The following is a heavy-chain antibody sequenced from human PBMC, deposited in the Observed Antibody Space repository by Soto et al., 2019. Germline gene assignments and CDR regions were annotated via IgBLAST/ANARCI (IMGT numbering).Heavy chain of an antibody. J-gene: IGHJ2*01. D-gene: IGHD1-26*01. CDR1: GYTFTSYA. CDR3: ARGGSLYWYFDL. CDR2: INAGNGNT. V-gene: IGHV1-3*01. Sequence: SVKVSCKASGYTFTSYAMHWVRQAPGQRLEWMGRINAGNGNTKYSQKFQGRVTITRDTSASTAYMELSSLRSEDTAVYYCARGGSLYWYFDLWGRGTLVTVSS.